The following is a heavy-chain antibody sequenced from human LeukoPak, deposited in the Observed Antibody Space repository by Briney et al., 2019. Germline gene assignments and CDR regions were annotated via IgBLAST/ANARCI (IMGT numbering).Heavy chain of an antibody. Sequence: ASVKVSCKASGYTFTGYYMRWVRAAPEGRLERMGWIYLNGGGTNYAQKFQGRVTMTRDTSISTAYMELSRLRSDDTAVYYWARGRLKRVPFTKVAGALDYWVQGTRVTVSS. D-gene: IGHD6-19*01. J-gene: IGHJ4*02. CDR3: ARGRLKRVPFTKVAGALDY. V-gene: IGHV1-2*02. CDR1: GYTFTGYY. CDR2: IYLNGGGT.